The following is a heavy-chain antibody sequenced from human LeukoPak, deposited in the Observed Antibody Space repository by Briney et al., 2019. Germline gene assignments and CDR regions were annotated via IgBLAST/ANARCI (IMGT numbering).Heavy chain of an antibody. CDR2: IRYDGSNK. CDR1: GFTFSSYG. J-gene: IGHJ6*04. V-gene: IGHV3-30*02. CDR3: ARALRYFDWFLDV. Sequence: GGSLRLSCAASGFTFSSYGMLWVRQAPGKGLEWVAFIRYDGSNKYYADSVKGRFTISRDNAKNSLYLQMNSLRAEDTAVYYCARALRYFDWFLDVWGKGPTVTVSS. D-gene: IGHD3-9*01.